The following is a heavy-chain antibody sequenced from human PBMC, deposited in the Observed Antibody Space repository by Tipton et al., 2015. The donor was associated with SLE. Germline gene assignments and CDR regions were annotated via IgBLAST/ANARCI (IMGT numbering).Heavy chain of an antibody. CDR3: ARFDYSNWDDY. Sequence: TLSLTCTVSGDSINSDGYFWTWIRQPPGKGLEWIGYIYYSGSTYYNPSLQSRLTMSVDTSRNQFSLKLTSATAADTAVYFCARFDYSNWDDYWGQGTLVTVSS. V-gene: IGHV4-31*03. CDR1: GDSINSDGYF. J-gene: IGHJ4*02. CDR2: IYYSGST. D-gene: IGHD4-11*01.